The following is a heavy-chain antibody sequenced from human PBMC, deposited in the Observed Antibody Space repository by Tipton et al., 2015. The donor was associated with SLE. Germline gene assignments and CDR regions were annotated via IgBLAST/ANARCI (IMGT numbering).Heavy chain of an antibody. V-gene: IGHV3-74*03. J-gene: IGHJ6*03. CDR1: GFTFSSYW. Sequence: GSLRLSCAASGFTFSSYWMSWVRQAPGRGLVLVSRINSDGSTTAYADSVRGRFTISRDNPKNSLYLHMNSLRAEDTAVYYCARSYYYYHYYMDVWGKGTTVTVSS. CDR2: INSDGSTT. CDR3: ARSYYYYHYYMDV.